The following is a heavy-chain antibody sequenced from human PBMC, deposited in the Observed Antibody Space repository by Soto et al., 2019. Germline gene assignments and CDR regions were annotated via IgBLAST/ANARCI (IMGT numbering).Heavy chain of an antibody. J-gene: IGHJ4*02. CDR3: ARSPRFLEWLLQIDY. CDR1: GYTFTSYA. V-gene: IGHV1-3*01. Sequence: ASVKVSCKASGYTFTSYAMHWVRQAPGQRLEWMGWINAGNGNTKYSQKFQGRVTITRDTSASTAYMELSSLRSEDTAVYYCARSPRFLEWLLQIDYWGQGTLVTV. CDR2: INAGNGNT. D-gene: IGHD3-3*01.